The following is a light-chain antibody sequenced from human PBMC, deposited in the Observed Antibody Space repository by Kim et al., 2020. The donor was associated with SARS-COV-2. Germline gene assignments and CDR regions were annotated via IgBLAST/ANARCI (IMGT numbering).Light chain of an antibody. CDR2: DVT. J-gene: IGLJ1*01. CDR3: SSCTISSTYV. Sequence: GQAITISCTGTISDIDAYNYVSWYQQHPGKAPKLIIYDVTKRPSGVSDRFSGSKSGNTASLTISGLQAEDEADYYCSSCTISSTYVFGTGTKVTVL. CDR1: ISDIDAYNY. V-gene: IGLV2-14*04.